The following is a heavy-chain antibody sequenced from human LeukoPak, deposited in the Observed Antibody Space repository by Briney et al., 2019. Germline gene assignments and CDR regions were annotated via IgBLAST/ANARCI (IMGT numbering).Heavy chain of an antibody. Sequence: PGGPLRLSCAACGLIFRNFWMLGVRHARGKGRVWVSGNKHDGTGTYYADSVKGLFNIPRDNAKNTVYLQMNGLRAEDTTVYYCATVSEYWGQGTLVTGSS. CDR3: ATVSEY. CDR2: NKHDGTGT. CDR1: GLIFRNFW. V-gene: IGHV3-74*01. J-gene: IGHJ4*02.